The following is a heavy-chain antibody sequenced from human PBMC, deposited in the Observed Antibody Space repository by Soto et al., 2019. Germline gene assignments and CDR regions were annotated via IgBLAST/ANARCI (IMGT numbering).Heavy chain of an antibody. J-gene: IGHJ6*02. Sequence: ASVKVSCKASGGTFSSYAISWVRQAPGQGLEWMGGIIPIVGTANYAQKFQGRVTITADESTSTAYMELSSLRSEDTAVYYCARSALPMDKKIVVVVAATGRDYGMDVWGQGTTVTVSS. CDR1: GGTFSSYA. CDR3: ARSALPMDKKIVVVVAATGRDYGMDV. D-gene: IGHD2-15*01. CDR2: IIPIVGTA. V-gene: IGHV1-69*13.